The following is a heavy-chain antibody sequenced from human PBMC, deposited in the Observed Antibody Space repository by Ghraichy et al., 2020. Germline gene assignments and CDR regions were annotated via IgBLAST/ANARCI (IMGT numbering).Heavy chain of an antibody. J-gene: IGHJ1*01. CDR1: GYSFTSYW. CDR3: ARQVAAAGTLEYFQH. V-gene: IGHV5-51*01. D-gene: IGHD6-13*01. CDR2: IYPGDSDT. Sequence: GESLNISCKGSGYSFTSYWIGWVRQMPGKGLEWMGIIYPGDSDTRYSPSFQGQVTISADKSISTAYLQWSSLKASDTAMYYCARQVAAAGTLEYFQHWGQGTLVTVSS.